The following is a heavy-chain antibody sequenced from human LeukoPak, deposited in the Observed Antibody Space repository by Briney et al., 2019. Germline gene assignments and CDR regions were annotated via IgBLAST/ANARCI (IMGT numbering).Heavy chain of an antibody. D-gene: IGHD4-17*01. CDR3: ARDRGDYNHNFDY. CDR2: IWYDGSQK. Sequence: GGSLRLSCAASGFTVSNNFLSWVRQAPGKGLEWVAVIWYDGSQKYYADSVKGRFTISRDNSKNMLYLHMNSLRAEDTAVYFCARDRGDYNHNFDYWGQGTLVTVSS. J-gene: IGHJ4*02. CDR1: GFTVSNNF. V-gene: IGHV3-33*08.